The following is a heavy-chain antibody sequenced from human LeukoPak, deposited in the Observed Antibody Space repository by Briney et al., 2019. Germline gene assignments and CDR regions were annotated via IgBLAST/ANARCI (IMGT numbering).Heavy chain of an antibody. CDR2: IYTSGST. V-gene: IGHV4-4*07. Sequence: SETLSLTCTVSGGXISSYYCSWIRQPAGKGLEWIGRIYTSGSTNYNPSLKSRVTMSVDTSKNQFSLKLSSVTAADTAVYYCARDRYDILTGYSFFDYWGQGTLVTVSS. J-gene: IGHJ4*02. D-gene: IGHD3-9*01. CDR3: ARDRYDILTGYSFFDY. CDR1: GGXISSYY.